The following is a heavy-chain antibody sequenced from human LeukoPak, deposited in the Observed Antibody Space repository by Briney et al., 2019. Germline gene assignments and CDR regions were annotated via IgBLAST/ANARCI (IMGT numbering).Heavy chain of an antibody. CDR3: AKDLSTSCYMGC. Sequence: GGPLRLSCAASGFTFSSYGMHWVRQAPGKGLEWVAVISYDGSNKYYADSVKGRFTISRDNSKNTLYLQMNSLRAEDTAVYYCAKDLSTSCYMGCWGQGTLVTVSS. V-gene: IGHV3-30*18. CDR1: GFTFSSYG. CDR2: ISYDGSNK. D-gene: IGHD2-2*02. J-gene: IGHJ4*02.